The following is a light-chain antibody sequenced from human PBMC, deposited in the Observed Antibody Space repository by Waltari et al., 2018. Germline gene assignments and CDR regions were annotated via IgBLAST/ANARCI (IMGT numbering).Light chain of an antibody. V-gene: IGLV2-14*03. CDR1: SSDVGGYNY. CDR2: DVS. CDR3: SSYISSSTLEL. J-gene: IGLJ2*01. Sequence: QSALTQPASVSGSPGQSITISCTGTSSDVGGYNYVSWYQQHPGKAPKPLIYDVSNRPSGFSTRFSGSKSGNTASLTISGLQAEDEADYYCSSYISSSTLELFGGGTSLTVL.